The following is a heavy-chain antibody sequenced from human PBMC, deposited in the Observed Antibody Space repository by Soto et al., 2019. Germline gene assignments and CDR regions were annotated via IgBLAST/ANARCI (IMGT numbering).Heavy chain of an antibody. D-gene: IGHD3-10*01. Sequence: SSETLSLTCTVSGGSISSYYWSWIRQPAGKGLEWIGRIYTSGSTNYNPPLKSRVTMSVDTSKNQFSLKLSSVTAADTAVYYCARVEVRGVMASWYYGMDVWGQGTTVTVSS. CDR3: ARVEVRGVMASWYYGMDV. J-gene: IGHJ6*02. V-gene: IGHV4-4*07. CDR2: IYTSGST. CDR1: GGSISSYY.